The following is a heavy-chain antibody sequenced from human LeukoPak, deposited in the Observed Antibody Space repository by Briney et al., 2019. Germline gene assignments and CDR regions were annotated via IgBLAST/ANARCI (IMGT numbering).Heavy chain of an antibody. V-gene: IGHV5-51*01. D-gene: IGHD2-21*02. CDR2: IYVGDSDT. CDR1: ANSFNSYW. J-gene: IGHJ6*03. Sequence: ESLKISCQGSANSFNSYWIAWVRQTPGKGLEWLGIIYVGDSDTIYSPSFQGQVTISADKSISTAYLHWSSLKASDTAIYYCARRGLVTRGWRDFHMDVWGKGATVIVSS. CDR3: ARRGLVTRGWRDFHMDV.